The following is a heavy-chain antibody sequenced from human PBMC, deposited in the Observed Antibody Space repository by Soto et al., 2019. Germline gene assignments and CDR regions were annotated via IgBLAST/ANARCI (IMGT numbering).Heavy chain of an antibody. CDR1: GGSISSYY. Sequence: TLSLTCTVSGGSISSYYWSWIRQPAGKGLEWIGRIYASGSTNYNPSLKSRVTMSVDTSKNQFSLKLSSVTAADTAVYYCARDVPYCTNGVCPGDWFDPWGQGTLVTVSS. D-gene: IGHD2-8*01. J-gene: IGHJ5*02. CDR3: ARDVPYCTNGVCPGDWFDP. V-gene: IGHV4-4*07. CDR2: IYASGST.